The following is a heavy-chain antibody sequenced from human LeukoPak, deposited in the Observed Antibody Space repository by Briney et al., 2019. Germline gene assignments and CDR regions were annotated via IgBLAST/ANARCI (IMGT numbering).Heavy chain of an antibody. V-gene: IGHV3-21*01. CDR3: ARGHVDY. J-gene: IGHJ4*02. CDR2: ISSSSSYI. Sequence: PGGSLRLSCAASGFTFSSYSMNWVRQAPGKGLEWVSSISSSSSYIYYAGSVKGRFTISRDNAKNSLYLQVNSLRAEDTAVYYCARGHVDYWGRGTLVTVSS. CDR1: GFTFSSYS.